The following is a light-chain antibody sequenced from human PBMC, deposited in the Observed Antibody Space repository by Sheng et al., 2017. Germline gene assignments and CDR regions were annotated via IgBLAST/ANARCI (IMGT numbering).Light chain of an antibody. CDR3: QQRHNSLT. J-gene: IGKJ4*01. CDR2: GAS. CDR1: QSVSSSY. V-gene: IGKV3D-20*02. Sequence: EIVLTQSPGTLSLSPGERATLSCRASQSVSSSYLAWYQQKPGQAPRLLIYGASSRATGIPDRFSGSGSGTDFTLSISRLEPDDFAVYYCQQRHNSLTFGGGTKVEI.